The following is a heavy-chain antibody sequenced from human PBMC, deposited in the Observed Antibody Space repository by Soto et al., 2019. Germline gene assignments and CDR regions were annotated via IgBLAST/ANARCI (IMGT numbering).Heavy chain of an antibody. V-gene: IGHV1-2*04. CDR2: INPNSGGT. CDR1: GYTFTGYY. J-gene: IGHJ6*02. CDR3: ARSGDIVVVPAASGLRKYYYYCMDV. Sequence: ASVKVSCKASGYTFTGYYMHWVRQAPGQGLEWMGWINPNSGGTNYAQKFQGWVTMTRDTSISTAYMELSRLRSDDTAAYYCARSGDIVVVPAASGLRKYYYYCMDVWGRGTTGTVSS. D-gene: IGHD2-2*01.